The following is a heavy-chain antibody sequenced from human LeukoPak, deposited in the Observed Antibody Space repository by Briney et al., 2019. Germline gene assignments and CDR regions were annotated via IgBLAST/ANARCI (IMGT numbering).Heavy chain of an antibody. CDR3: ARDPTTQTFDY. D-gene: IGHD4-11*01. CDR1: GYTFTGYY. V-gene: IGHV1-2*02. Sequence: GASVKVSCKASGYTFTGYYMHWVRQAPGQGLEWMGWINPNSGGTSYAQKFQGRVTMTRDTSITTAYMELSRLRSDDTAVYYCARDPTTQTFDYWGQGTLVTVSS. J-gene: IGHJ4*02. CDR2: INPNSGGT.